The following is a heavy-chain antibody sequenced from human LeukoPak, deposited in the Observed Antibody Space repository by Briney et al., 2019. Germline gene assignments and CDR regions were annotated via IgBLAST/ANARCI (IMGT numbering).Heavy chain of an antibody. D-gene: IGHD2-15*01. J-gene: IGHJ5*02. V-gene: IGHV4-39*07. CDR3: ARELFCVGGSCYDQLDP. Sequence: PSETLSLTCTVSGGSISSSSYYWGWIRQPPGKGLEWIGSIYYSGSTYYNPSLKSRVTISVDTSKNQFSLKLSSVTAADTAVYYCARELFCVGGSCYDQLDPWGQGTLVTVSS. CDR1: GGSISSSSYY. CDR2: IYYSGST.